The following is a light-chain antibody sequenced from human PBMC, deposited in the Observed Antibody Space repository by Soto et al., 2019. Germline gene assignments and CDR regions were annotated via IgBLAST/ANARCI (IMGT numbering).Light chain of an antibody. V-gene: IGLV2-8*01. CDR3: SSYAGSNWWV. Sequence: QSVLTQPPSASGSPGQSVTISCTGTSSDVGGYNYVSWYQQHPGKAPKLMIYEVSKRPSGVPDRFSGSKSGNTASLTVSGLQAEYEADYYCSSYAGSNWWVFGTGTKVTVL. J-gene: IGLJ1*01. CDR1: SSDVGGYNY. CDR2: EVS.